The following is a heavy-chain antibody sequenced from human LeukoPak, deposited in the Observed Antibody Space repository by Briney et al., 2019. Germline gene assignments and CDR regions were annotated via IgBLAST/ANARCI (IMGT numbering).Heavy chain of an antibody. V-gene: IGHV1-2*02. Sequence: GASVKVSCKASGYAFTGYYMHWVRQAPGQGLEWMGWINPDTGGTNYAQRFQGRVTMTRDTSISTAYMELSSLRSDDTAVYYCARENIVTTVRGRYSVLDVWGQGTMVAVSS. CDR3: ARENIVTTVRGRYSVLDV. D-gene: IGHD5-12*01. CDR1: GYAFTGYY. J-gene: IGHJ3*01. CDR2: INPDTGGT.